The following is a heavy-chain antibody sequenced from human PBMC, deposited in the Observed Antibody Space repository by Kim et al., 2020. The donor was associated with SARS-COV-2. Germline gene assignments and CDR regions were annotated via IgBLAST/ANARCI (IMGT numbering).Heavy chain of an antibody. V-gene: IGHV4-39*07. CDR3: ARRAGYTNKRHPFDY. CDR1: GGSISSSPYY. D-gene: IGHD6-13*01. Sequence: SETLSLTCTVSGGSISSSPYYWGWIRQPPGKGLEWIGTVDFRGTTYYNPSLKSRVTISVDMSKNQFSLRLSPVTAADTAVYYCARRAGYTNKRHPFDYWG. J-gene: IGHJ4*01. CDR2: VDFRGTT.